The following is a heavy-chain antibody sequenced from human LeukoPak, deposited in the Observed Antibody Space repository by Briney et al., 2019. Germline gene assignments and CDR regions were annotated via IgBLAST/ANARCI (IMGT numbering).Heavy chain of an antibody. V-gene: IGHV1-18*04. CDR1: GYTFTGYY. CDR3: ARVDYYDSSGYYPY. D-gene: IGHD3-22*01. Sequence: ASVKVSCKASGYTFTGYYMHWVRQAPGQGLEWMGWISAYNGNTNYAQKLQGRVTMTTDTSTSTAYMELRSLRSDDTAVYYCARVDYYDSSGYYPYWGQGTLVTVSS. J-gene: IGHJ4*02. CDR2: ISAYNGNT.